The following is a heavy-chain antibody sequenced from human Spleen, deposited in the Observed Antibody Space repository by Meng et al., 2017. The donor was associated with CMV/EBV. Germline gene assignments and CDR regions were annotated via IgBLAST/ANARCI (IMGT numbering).Heavy chain of an antibody. CDR1: GFTFNNAW. V-gene: IGHV3-15*01. D-gene: IGHD2-2*01. Sequence: SCAASGFTFNNAWMSWVRQATGKGLEWVGRVKSKTDGGTTDYAAPVKGRFTISRDDSKNTLYLQMNSLKIDDTAVYYCTTQTMPRDYWGQGTLVTVSS. CDR3: TTQTMPRDY. J-gene: IGHJ4*02. CDR2: VKSKTDGGTT.